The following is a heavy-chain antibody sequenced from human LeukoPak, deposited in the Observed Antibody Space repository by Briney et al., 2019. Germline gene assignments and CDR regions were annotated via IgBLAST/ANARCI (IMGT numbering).Heavy chain of an antibody. CDR1: GFTFSSYA. Sequence: GGSLRLSCAASGFTFSSYAMSWVRQAPGKGLEWVSAISGSGGSTYYADSVKGRFTISRDNSKNTLYLQMNSLRAEDTAVYYCAKDSSSWYRPNIDYWGQGTLVTVSS. V-gene: IGHV3-23*01. CDR3: AKDSSSWYRPNIDY. D-gene: IGHD6-13*01. CDR2: ISGSGGST. J-gene: IGHJ4*02.